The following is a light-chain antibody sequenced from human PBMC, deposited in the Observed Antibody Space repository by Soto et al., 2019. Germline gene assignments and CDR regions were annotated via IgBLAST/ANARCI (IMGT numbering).Light chain of an antibody. CDR3: QSADSSGTYV. J-gene: IGLJ1*01. CDR1: ALPKQY. V-gene: IGLV3-25*03. CDR2: KDS. Sequence: SYELTQPPSVSVSPGQTAGITCSGDALPKQYAYWYQQKPGQAPVLVIYKDSERPSEIPERFSGSSSGTTVTLTISGVQAEDEADYYCQSADSSGTYVFGTGTKVTVL.